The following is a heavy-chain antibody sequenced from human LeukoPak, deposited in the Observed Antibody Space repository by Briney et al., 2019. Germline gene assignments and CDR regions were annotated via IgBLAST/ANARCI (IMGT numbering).Heavy chain of an antibody. V-gene: IGHV3-30*04. Sequence: GGSLRLSCAASGFTFSSYAMHWVRQAPGKGLEWVAVISYDRTNKYYADSVKGRFIISRDNSKNTLYLQMNSLRAEDTAVYYCARDLVYSAPTHEGAPGYWGQGTLITVSS. CDR1: GFTFSSYA. CDR2: ISYDRTNK. CDR3: ARDLVYSAPTHEGAPGY. D-gene: IGHD5-18*01. J-gene: IGHJ4*02.